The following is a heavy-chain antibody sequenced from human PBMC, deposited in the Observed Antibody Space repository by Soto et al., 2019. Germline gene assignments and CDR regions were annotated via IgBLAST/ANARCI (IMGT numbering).Heavy chain of an antibody. J-gene: IGHJ4*02. CDR3: ATGIAARRDFDY. D-gene: IGHD6-6*01. CDR1: GYTFTSYG. V-gene: IGHV1-18*01. Sequence: ASVKVSCKASGYTFTSYGISWVRQAPGQGLEWMRWISAYNGNTNYAQKLQGRVTMTTDTSTSTAYMELRSLRSDDTAVYYCATGIAARRDFDYWGQGTLVTVSS. CDR2: ISAYNGNT.